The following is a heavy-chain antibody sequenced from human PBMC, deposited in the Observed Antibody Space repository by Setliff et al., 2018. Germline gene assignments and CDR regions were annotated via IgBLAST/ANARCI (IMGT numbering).Heavy chain of an antibody. J-gene: IGHJ1*01. D-gene: IGHD2-21*02. CDR3: ARAHCIGGYCYYGYFQY. CDR2: INPSSGYT. Sequence: ASVKVSCKASGYTFTNNYIHWVRQAPGQGLEWLGLINPSSGYTNYAQKFQDRITLTRDTPTNTLYMELGSLRSEDTAVYFCARAHCIGGYCYYGYFQYWGQGTLVTVSS. V-gene: IGHV1-46*01. CDR1: GYTFTNNY.